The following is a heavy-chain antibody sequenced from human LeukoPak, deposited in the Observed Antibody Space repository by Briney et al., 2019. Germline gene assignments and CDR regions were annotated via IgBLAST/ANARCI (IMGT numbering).Heavy chain of an antibody. V-gene: IGHV3-73*01. CDR3: PRATPDWGNYYYYMDV. Sequence: GGSLRLSCAASGFTFSGSAMHWVRQASGKGLEWVGRIRSKANSYATAYAASVKGRFTISRDDSKNTAYLQMNSLKTEDTAVYYCPRATPDWGNYYYYMDVWGKGTTVTVSS. CDR1: GFTFSGSA. CDR2: IRSKANSYAT. J-gene: IGHJ6*03. D-gene: IGHD7-27*01.